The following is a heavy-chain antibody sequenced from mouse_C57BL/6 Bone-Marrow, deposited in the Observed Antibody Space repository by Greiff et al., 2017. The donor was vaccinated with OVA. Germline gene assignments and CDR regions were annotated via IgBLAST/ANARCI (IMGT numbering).Heavy chain of an antibody. CDR2: IDPENGDT. CDR3: ARDWDGNY. Sequence: EVQLQQSGAELVRPGASVKLSCTASGFNIKDDYMHWVKQRPEQGLEWIGWIDPENGDTEYASKFQGKATITADTSSNTAYLQLSSLTSEDSAVYYCARDWDGNYWGQGTTLTVSS. CDR1: GFNIKDDY. J-gene: IGHJ2*01. V-gene: IGHV14-4*01. D-gene: IGHD4-1*01.